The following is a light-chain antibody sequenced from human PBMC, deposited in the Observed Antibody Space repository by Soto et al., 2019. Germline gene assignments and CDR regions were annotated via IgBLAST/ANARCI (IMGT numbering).Light chain of an antibody. V-gene: IGLV7-46*01. CDR2: KTT. CDR3: LLVYSGIVV. Sequence: QAVVTQEPSLTVSPGGTVTLTCGSSTGAVTSGHYPYWFQQKPGQAPKTLIYKTTNKHSWSPARFSGSLLGGKAALTLSGAQPEDEADYYCLLVYSGIVVFGGGTKVTVL. J-gene: IGLJ2*01. CDR1: TGAVTSGHY.